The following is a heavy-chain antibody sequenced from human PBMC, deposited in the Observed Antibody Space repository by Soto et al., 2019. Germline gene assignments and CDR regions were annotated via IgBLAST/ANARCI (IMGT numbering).Heavy chain of an antibody. Sequence: QVQLQESGPGLVKPSQTLSLTCTVSGGSISSGGYYWSWIRQHPGKGLEWIGYIYYSGSTYYNPSLKSRVTTAVDTSKNQFSLKLSSVTAADTAVYYCARNRGYCSGGSCYSHNWFDPWGQGTLVTVSS. CDR2: IYYSGST. CDR1: GGSISSGGYY. J-gene: IGHJ5*02. D-gene: IGHD2-15*01. CDR3: ARNRGYCSGGSCYSHNWFDP. V-gene: IGHV4-31*03.